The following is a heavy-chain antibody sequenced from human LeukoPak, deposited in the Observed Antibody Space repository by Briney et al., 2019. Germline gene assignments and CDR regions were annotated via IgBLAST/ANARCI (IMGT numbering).Heavy chain of an antibody. CDR2: IYNDGST. V-gene: IGHV4-4*07. Sequence: PSETLSLTRTVSGGSIRSYYWSWIRQPAGKGPEWIGRIYNDGSTNYNPSLKSRVTMSVDTSKNQFSLKLSSVTAADTAVYYCAKTKGYFDYWGQGTLVTVSS. CDR1: GGSIRSYY. D-gene: IGHD1/OR15-1a*01. CDR3: AKTKGYFDY. J-gene: IGHJ4*02.